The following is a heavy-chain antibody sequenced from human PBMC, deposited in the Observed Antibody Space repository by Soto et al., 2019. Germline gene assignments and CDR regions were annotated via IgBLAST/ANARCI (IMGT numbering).Heavy chain of an antibody. CDR1: GGSFSGYY. CDR3: AIAPAYCSSTSCYFPYYYYYGMGV. V-gene: IGHV4-34*01. CDR2: INHSGST. D-gene: IGHD2-2*01. Sequence: SETLSLTCAVYGGSFSGYYRRWIRQPPGKGLEWIGEINHSGSTNYNPSLKSRVTISVDTSKNQFSLKLSSVTAADTAVYYCAIAPAYCSSTSCYFPYYYYYGMGVGGQGTTVTVSS. J-gene: IGHJ6*02.